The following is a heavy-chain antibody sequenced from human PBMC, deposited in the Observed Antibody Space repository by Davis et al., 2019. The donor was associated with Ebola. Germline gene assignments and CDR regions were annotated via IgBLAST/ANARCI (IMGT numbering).Heavy chain of an antibody. CDR1: GLTFSDAW. Sequence: GGSLRLSCGASGLTFSDAWVGWARQAPGKGLEWLGRIKSKTDGGTTDYAAPVKGRFAMSRDDSKNTLYLQMNSLKIDDTAVYYCTTLSTVTTMYFDLWGRGTLVTVSS. CDR3: TTLSTVTTMYFDL. CDR2: IKSKTDGGTT. V-gene: IGHV3-15*01. J-gene: IGHJ2*01. D-gene: IGHD4-17*01.